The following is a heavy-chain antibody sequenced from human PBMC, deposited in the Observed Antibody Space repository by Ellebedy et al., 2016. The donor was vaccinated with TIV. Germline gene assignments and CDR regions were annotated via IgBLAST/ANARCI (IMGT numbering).Heavy chain of an antibody. Sequence: PGGSLRLSCGASGFSFSNYAMNWVRQAPGKGLEWVAVISARGGSADYSDSVKGRFAISRDNSRNTVYLQMDSLRPSDTALYFCAKDSRKTTRTTGPIPGSWFDPWGQGTQVVVSS. CDR3: AKDSRKTTRTTGPIPGSWFDP. CDR2: ISARGGSA. D-gene: IGHD4-11*01. J-gene: IGHJ5*02. V-gene: IGHV3-23*01. CDR1: GFSFSNYA.